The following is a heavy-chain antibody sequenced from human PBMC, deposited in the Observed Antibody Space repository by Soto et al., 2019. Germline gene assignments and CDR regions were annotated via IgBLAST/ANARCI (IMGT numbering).Heavy chain of an antibody. CDR3: ARGRVSLWFGEKKNWFDP. J-gene: IGHJ5*02. Sequence: KPSETLSLTCAVYGGSFSGYYWSWIRQPPGKGLEWIGEINHSGSSNFNPSLKSRVTISVDTSKNQFSLKLSSVTAADTAVYYCARGRVSLWFGEKKNWFDPWAQGTLVTVSS. CDR2: INHSGSS. CDR1: GGSFSGYY. V-gene: IGHV4-34*01. D-gene: IGHD3-10*01.